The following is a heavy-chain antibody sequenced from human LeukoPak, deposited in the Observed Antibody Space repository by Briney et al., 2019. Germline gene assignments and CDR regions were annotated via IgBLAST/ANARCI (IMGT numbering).Heavy chain of an antibody. J-gene: IGHJ5*02. CDR1: RGSISSSSYY. D-gene: IGHD3-3*01. CDR2: IYYSGST. Sequence: SETLSLTCTVSRGSISSSSYYWGWIRQPPGKGLEWIGSIYYSGSTYYNPSLKSRVTISVDTSKSQFSLKLSSVTAADTAVYYCARQITIFGVVKGCDPWGQGTLVTVSS. V-gene: IGHV4-39*01. CDR3: ARQITIFGVVKGCDP.